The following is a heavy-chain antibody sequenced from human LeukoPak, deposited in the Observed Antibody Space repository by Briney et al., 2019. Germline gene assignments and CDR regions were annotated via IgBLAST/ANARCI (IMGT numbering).Heavy chain of an antibody. Sequence: PGTSLRLSCVVSGFTVGNHGMHWVRQAPGKGLEWVAMISHDGGSEHYGDSVKGRFTISRDDSKSIVYLQMNGLRSEDTAVYYCVKDFGRVRGTPDSWGQGTLVTVSS. CDR3: VKDFGRVRGTPDS. CDR2: ISHDGGSE. J-gene: IGHJ4*02. CDR1: GFTVGNHG. V-gene: IGHV3-30*18. D-gene: IGHD2/OR15-2a*01.